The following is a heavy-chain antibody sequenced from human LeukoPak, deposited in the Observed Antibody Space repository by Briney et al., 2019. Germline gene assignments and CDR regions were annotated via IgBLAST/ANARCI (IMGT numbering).Heavy chain of an antibody. Sequence: GGTLRLSCEASGFTFSSYAMSWVRQAPGKGLEWVSGIIDSGDITYYANSVKGRLTISRDNSKNTLYLQMNSLRAEDTAVYYCAKLGGQEVYNYYVGVWGKGTTVAVSS. CDR3: AKLGGQEVYNYYVGV. D-gene: IGHD3-16*01. J-gene: IGHJ6*03. CDR2: IIDSGDIT. V-gene: IGHV3-23*01. CDR1: GFTFSSYA.